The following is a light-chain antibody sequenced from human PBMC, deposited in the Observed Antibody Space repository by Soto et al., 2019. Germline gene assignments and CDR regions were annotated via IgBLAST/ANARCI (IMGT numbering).Light chain of an antibody. Sequence: QSVLTQPRSVSESPGQSVTISCTGTSSDVGGYNYVSWYQQHPGKAPKLMIYDVSKRPSGVPDRFSGSKSGSTASLTISGLQAEDEADYYCNSFTSSNTLADVVGTGTKVTVL. CDR2: DVS. V-gene: IGLV2-11*01. CDR3: NSFTSSNTLADV. J-gene: IGLJ1*01. CDR1: SSDVGGYNY.